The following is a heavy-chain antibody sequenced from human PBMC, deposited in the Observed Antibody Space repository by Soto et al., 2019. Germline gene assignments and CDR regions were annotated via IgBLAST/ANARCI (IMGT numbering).Heavy chain of an antibody. D-gene: IGHD6-13*01. V-gene: IGHV3-23*01. Sequence: GGSLRRSCAASGFTFSSYAMSWVRQAPGKGLEWVSAISGSGGSTYYADSVKGRFTISRDNSKNTLYLQMNSLRAEDTAVYYCENCPHVAAAGSTFVYWGQGTLVTVSS. CDR2: ISGSGGST. CDR3: ENCPHVAAAGSTFVY. J-gene: IGHJ4*02. CDR1: GFTFSSYA.